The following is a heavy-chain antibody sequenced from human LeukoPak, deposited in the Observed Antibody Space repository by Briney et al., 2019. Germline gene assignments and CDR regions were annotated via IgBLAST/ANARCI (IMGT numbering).Heavy chain of an antibody. CDR3: ARDRQHGFDN. CDR2: ISVYRGNT. J-gene: IGHJ3*02. Sequence: ASVKVSCKASGYTFISNGISWVRQAPGQGLEWLGWISVYRGNTNYAQRFQGRLTMTTDTSTTTAYMELRSLRSDDTAVYYCARDRQHGFDNWGQGTMVTVSS. D-gene: IGHD5-18*01. CDR1: GYTFISNG. V-gene: IGHV1-18*01.